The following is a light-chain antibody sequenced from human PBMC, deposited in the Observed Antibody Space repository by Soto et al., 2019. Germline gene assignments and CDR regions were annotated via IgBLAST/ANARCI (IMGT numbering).Light chain of an antibody. CDR2: GAS. J-gene: IGKJ1*01. V-gene: IGKV3-15*01. Sequence: EIVMAQSPATLSVFPGESATLSCRASQSVSSNLAWYQQKPGQAPRLLIYGASTRATGIPARFSGSGSGTEFTLTISSLQSQDFALYYSQPYNNWPQWTFGQGTKADIK. CDR3: QPYNNWPQWT. CDR1: QSVSSN.